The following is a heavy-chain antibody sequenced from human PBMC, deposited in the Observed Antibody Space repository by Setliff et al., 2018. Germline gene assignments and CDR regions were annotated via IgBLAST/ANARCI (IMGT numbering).Heavy chain of an antibody. CDR3: ARAFTYYNFWSGYGYGMDV. CDR2: IYYSGGT. D-gene: IGHD3-3*01. Sequence: SETLSLTCTVFGGSINSHYWSWIRQPPGKGLEWIGYIYYSGGTDYNPSLKSRVTISIDTSTNQVSLKSTSATAADTAVYYCARAFTYYNFWSGYGYGMDVWGQGTTVTVSS. CDR1: GGSINSHY. J-gene: IGHJ6*02. V-gene: IGHV4-59*11.